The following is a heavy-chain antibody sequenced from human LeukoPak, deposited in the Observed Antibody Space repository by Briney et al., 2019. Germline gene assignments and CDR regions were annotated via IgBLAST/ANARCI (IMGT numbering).Heavy chain of an antibody. CDR3: ARALYCSSTSCYYYYYGMDV. Sequence: GGSLRLSCAAPGFTFSSYWMHWVRQAPGKGLVWVSRINSDGSSTSYADSVKGRFTISRDNAKNTLYLQMNSLRAEDTAVYYCARALYCSSTSCYYYYYGMDVWGQGTTVTVSS. CDR1: GFTFSSYW. V-gene: IGHV3-74*01. J-gene: IGHJ6*02. D-gene: IGHD2-2*01. CDR2: INSDGSST.